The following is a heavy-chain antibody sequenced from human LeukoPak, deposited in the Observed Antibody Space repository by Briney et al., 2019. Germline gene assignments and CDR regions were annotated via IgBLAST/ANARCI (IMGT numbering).Heavy chain of an antibody. CDR3: ARGNPYKVLLRPQSNWFDP. Sequence: SETLSLTCAVYGGSFSGYYWSWIRQPPGKGLEWIGETNHSGSTNYNPSLKSRVTISVDTSKNQFSLKLNSVTAADTAVYYCARGNPYKVLLRPQSNWFDPWGQGTLVTVSS. V-gene: IGHV4-34*01. CDR2: TNHSGST. J-gene: IGHJ5*02. CDR1: GGSFSGYY. D-gene: IGHD2-15*01.